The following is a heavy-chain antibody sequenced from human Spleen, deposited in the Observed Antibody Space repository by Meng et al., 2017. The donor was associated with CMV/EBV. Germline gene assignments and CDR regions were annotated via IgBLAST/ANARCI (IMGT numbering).Heavy chain of an antibody. D-gene: IGHD3-3*01. CDR3: AGRTELEDYYYGMDV. CDR2: INHSGST. V-gene: IGHV4-34*01. Sequence: VYGGSFSGYYWSWIRQHQGKGLEWIGEINHSGSTNYNPSLKSRVTISVDTSKNQFSLKLSSVTAADTAVYYCAGRTELEDYYYGMDVWGQGTTVTSP. J-gene: IGHJ6*02. CDR1: GGSFSGYY.